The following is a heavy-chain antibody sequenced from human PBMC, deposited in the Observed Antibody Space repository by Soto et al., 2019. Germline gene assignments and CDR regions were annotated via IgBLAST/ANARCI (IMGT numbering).Heavy chain of an antibody. Sequence: PSETLALSCTISGGSISSSSYYGGCIRQPPGKGLEWVCSIYYSGSTHYNPSLKSRVNMSVDRSKKQFSLQMTSWTAADTALHYCAREHPCARRFHYSGQGTLVTVSS. CDR2: IYYSGST. J-gene: IGHJ4*02. V-gene: IGHV4-39*07. CDR1: GGSISSSSYY. CDR3: AREHPCARRFHY.